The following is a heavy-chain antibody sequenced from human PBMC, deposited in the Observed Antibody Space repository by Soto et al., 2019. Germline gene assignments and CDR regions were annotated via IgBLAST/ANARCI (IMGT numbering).Heavy chain of an antibody. V-gene: IGHV3-15*01. CDR3: TTAFLGELSLGDY. Sequence: PGGSLRLSCAASGFTFSNAWMSWVRQAPGKGLEWVGRIKSKTDGGTTDYAAPVKGRFTISRDDSKNTLYLQMNSLKTEDTAVYYCTTAFLGELSLGDYWGQGTLVTVSS. CDR1: GFTFSNAW. J-gene: IGHJ4*02. CDR2: IKSKTDGGTT. D-gene: IGHD3-16*02.